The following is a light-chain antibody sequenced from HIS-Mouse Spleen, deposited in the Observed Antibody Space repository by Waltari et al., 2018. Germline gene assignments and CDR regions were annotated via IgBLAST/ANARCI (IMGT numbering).Light chain of an antibody. V-gene: IGLV3-10*01. CDR1: ALPKNV. CDR3: YSTDSSGNHRV. Sequence: SYELTQRPSVSVSPGQTARITCSGDALPKNVPYGYQQKSSQAPVLVIYEDSKRPSGIPERFSGSSSGTMATLTISGAQVEDEADYYCYSTDSSGNHRVFGGGTKLTVL. J-gene: IGLJ2*01. CDR2: EDS.